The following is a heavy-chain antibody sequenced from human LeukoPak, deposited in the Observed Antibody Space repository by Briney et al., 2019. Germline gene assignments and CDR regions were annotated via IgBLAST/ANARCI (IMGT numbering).Heavy chain of an antibody. Sequence: PGGSLRPSCATSGFTFNNYALHWVRQAPGKGLEWVSGILSNSAAIGYGDSVKGRFTISRDAATNSLYLQMNSLKIEDTALYYCIADTAGDLAFWGQGTLVIVSS. J-gene: IGHJ4*02. CDR3: IADTAGDLAF. CDR2: ILSNSAAI. CDR1: GFTFNNYA. V-gene: IGHV3-9*01. D-gene: IGHD3-16*01.